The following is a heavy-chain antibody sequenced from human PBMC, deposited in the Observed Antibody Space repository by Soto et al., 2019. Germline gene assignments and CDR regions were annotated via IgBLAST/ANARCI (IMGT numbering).Heavy chain of an antibody. CDR1: RFAFSSYA. CDR2: ISYDGGYE. J-gene: IGHJ2*01. CDR3: AKGTTVTPWRYLDL. Sequence: QEQLVESGGGVVQPGTSLRLSCAASRFAFSSYAMHWVRQAPGKGLEWLAVISYDGGYENYADSVKGRFTVSRDNSKNTLWLQINSLRPEDTALYYCAKGTTVTPWRYLDLWCQGTLVTVSS. V-gene: IGHV3-30*18. D-gene: IGHD4-17*01.